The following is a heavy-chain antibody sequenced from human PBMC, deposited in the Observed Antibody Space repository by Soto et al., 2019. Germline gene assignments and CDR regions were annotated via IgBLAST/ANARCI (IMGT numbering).Heavy chain of an antibody. CDR2: IYHSGST. J-gene: IGHJ4*02. V-gene: IGHV4-30-2*01. CDR3: ARGNVVPLDY. CDR1: GGSISSGGYS. Sequence: QLQLQESGSGLVKPSQTLSLTCAVSGGSISSGGYSWSWIRQPPGKGLEWIGYIYHSGSTYYNPSLKSRVTMSVARSQNQFSLKLSPVPAADTAVYYWARGNVVPLDYWGQGTLVTVSS. D-gene: IGHD2-21*01.